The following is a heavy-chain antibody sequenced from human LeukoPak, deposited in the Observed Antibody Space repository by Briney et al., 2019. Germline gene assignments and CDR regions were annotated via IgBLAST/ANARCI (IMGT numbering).Heavy chain of an antibody. CDR2: IYTSGST. CDR1: GGSLSSGSYY. D-gene: IGHD3-22*01. CDR3: ARDYDYYYYYYMDV. Sequence: PSETLSLTCTVSGGSLSSGSYYWSWIPPPAGKGLEWIGRIYTSGSTNYNPSLKSRVTISVYTPKNQFSLKLSSVTAADTAVYYCARDYDYYYYYYMDVWGKGTTVTVSS. V-gene: IGHV4-61*02. J-gene: IGHJ6*03.